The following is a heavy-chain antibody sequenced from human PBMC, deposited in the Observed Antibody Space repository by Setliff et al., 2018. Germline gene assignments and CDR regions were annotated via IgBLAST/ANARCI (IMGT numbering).Heavy chain of an antibody. V-gene: IGHV4-28*03. Sequence: SETLSLTCAVSGYSISSSNWWGWIRQPPGKGLAWIGYIYYSGSTYYNPSLKSRVTMSVDTSKNQFSLKLSSVTAADTAVYYCARVDSSGRRGGDAFDIWGQGTMVTVSS. CDR2: IYYSGST. J-gene: IGHJ3*02. CDR3: ARVDSSGRRGGDAFDI. CDR1: GYSISSSNW. D-gene: IGHD3-22*01.